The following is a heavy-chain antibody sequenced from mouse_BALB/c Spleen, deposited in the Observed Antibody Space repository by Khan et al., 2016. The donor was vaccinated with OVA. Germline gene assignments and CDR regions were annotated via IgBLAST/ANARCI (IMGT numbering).Heavy chain of an antibody. V-gene: IGHV3-2*02. J-gene: IGHJ3*01. CDR3: TGGRAY. CDR1: GYSITSDYA. CDR2: ISYSGST. Sequence: EVQLQESGPGLVKPSQSLSLTCTVTGYSITSDYAWNWIRQFPGNKLEWMGYISYSGSTSYPPSLKSRISITRDTSKNQLFLQLNSVTTEDTATYYCTGGRAYWGQGTLVTVSA.